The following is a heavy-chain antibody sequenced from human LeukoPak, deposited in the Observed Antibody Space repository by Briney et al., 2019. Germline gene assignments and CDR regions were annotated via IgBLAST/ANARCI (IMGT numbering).Heavy chain of an antibody. D-gene: IGHD6-6*01. Sequence: PSETLSLTCTVSGGSISSYYWGWIRQPPGKGLEWIGSIYHSGSTYYNPSLKSRITISVDTSKNQFSLKLSSVTAADTAVYFCARAIAARRRVGWDYFDYWGQGTLVTVSS. J-gene: IGHJ4*02. CDR3: ARAIAARRRVGWDYFDY. CDR2: IYHSGST. V-gene: IGHV4-38-2*02. CDR1: GGSISSYY.